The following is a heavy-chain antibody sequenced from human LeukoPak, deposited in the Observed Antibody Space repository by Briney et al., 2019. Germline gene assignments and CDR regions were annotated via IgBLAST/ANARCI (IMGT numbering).Heavy chain of an antibody. CDR3: ARIAVAGPRRAFDI. CDR1: GGSISSYY. Sequence: SETLSLTCSVSGGSISSYYWSWIRQPPGKGLEWLGDIYYSGSTNYNPSPKSRVTISVDTSKNQFSLKLSSVTAADTAVYYCARIAVAGPRRAFDIWGQGTMVTVSS. D-gene: IGHD6-19*01. J-gene: IGHJ3*02. V-gene: IGHV4-59*01. CDR2: IYYSGST.